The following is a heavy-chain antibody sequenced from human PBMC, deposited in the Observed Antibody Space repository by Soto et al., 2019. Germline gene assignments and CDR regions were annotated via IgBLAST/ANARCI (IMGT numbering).Heavy chain of an antibody. J-gene: IGHJ3*02. CDR1: GGTFSSYA. V-gene: IGHV1-69*13. D-gene: IGHD3-22*01. CDR2: IIPIFGTA. Sequence: SVKVSCKASGGTFSSYAISWVRQAPGQGLEWMGGIIPIFGTANYAQKFQGRVTITADESTSTAYMELSSLRSEDTAVYYCARDRDSSGYYYVAFDIWGQGTMVTVS. CDR3: ARDRDSSGYYYVAFDI.